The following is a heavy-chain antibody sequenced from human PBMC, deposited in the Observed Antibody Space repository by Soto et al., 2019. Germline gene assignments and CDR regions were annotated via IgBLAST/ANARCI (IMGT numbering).Heavy chain of an antibody. Sequence: GGSLRLSCAASGFTFSSYAMSWVRQAPGKGLEWVSAISGSGGSTYYADSVKGRFTISRDNSKNTLYLQMNSLRAEDTAVYYCAKDLGAPEPYYYYGMDVWGQGTTVTV. D-gene: IGHD1-26*01. CDR1: GFTFSSYA. CDR3: AKDLGAPEPYYYYGMDV. J-gene: IGHJ6*02. V-gene: IGHV3-23*01. CDR2: ISGSGGST.